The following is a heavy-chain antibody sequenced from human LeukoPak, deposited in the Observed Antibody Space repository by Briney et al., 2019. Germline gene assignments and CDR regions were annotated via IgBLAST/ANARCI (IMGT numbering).Heavy chain of an antibody. V-gene: IGHV3-21*01. CDR3: ARDPVGATTPDC. D-gene: IGHD1-26*01. CDR2: ISSSSSYI. Sequence: GSLRLSCAASGFTFSSYSMNWVRQAPGKGLEWVSSISSSSSYIYYADSVKGRFTISRDNAKNSLYLQMNSLRAEDTAVYYCARDPVGATTPDCWGQGALVTVSS. CDR1: GFTFSSYS. J-gene: IGHJ4*02.